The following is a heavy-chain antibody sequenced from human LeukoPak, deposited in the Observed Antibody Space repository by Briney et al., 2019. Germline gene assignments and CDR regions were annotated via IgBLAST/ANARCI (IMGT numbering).Heavy chain of an antibody. CDR2: ISAYNGNT. Sequence: ASVKVSCKASGYTFTIYGISWVRQAPGQGLEWMGWISAYNGNTNYAQKLQGRVTMTTDTSTSTAYMELRSLRSDDTAVYYCARSPPTYSSDEYYFDYWGQGTLVTVSS. V-gene: IGHV1-18*01. CDR3: ARSPPTYSSDEYYFDY. J-gene: IGHJ4*02. D-gene: IGHD6-19*01. CDR1: GYTFTIYG.